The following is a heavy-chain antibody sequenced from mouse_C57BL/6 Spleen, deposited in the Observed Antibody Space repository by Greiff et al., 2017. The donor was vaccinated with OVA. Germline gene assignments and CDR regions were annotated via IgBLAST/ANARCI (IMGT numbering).Heavy chain of an antibody. CDR2: INPYNGDT. Sequence: EVQLQQSGPELVKPGDSVKISCKASGYSFTGYFMNWVMQSHGKSLEWIGRINPYNGDTFYNQKFKGKATLTVDKSSSTAHMELRSLTSEDSAVYYCAREGLLRPAMDYWGQGTSVTVSS. D-gene: IGHD1-1*01. CDR3: AREGLLRPAMDY. V-gene: IGHV1-20*01. J-gene: IGHJ4*01. CDR1: GYSFTGYF.